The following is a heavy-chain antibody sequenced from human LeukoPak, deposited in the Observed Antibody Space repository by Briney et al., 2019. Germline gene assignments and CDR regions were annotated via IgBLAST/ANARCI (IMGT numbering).Heavy chain of an antibody. CDR1: GFTFDDYA. J-gene: IGHJ4*02. D-gene: IGHD6-19*01. V-gene: IGHV3-9*01. CDR2: ISWNSGSI. CDR3: AKDLGVAGRGN. Sequence: PGRSLRLSCAASGFTFDDYAMHWVRQAPGKGLEWVSGISWNSGSIGYADSVKGRFTISRDNAKNSLYLQMNSLRAEDTALYYCAKDLGVAGRGNWGQGTLVTVSS.